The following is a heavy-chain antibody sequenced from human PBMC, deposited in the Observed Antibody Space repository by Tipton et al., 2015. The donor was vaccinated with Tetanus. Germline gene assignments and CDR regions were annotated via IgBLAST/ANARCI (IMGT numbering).Heavy chain of an antibody. CDR3: ARDQLDH. J-gene: IGHJ4*02. Sequence: QVQLVQSGGEVKKPGASVKGSCKASGYTFTSYAVTWVRQAPGQGLEWMGWISGYNGNTNFTQKFQGRLTMTRDTSTSTAYIELRSLRSDDTAVYFCARDQLDHWGQGTLVTISS. CDR1: GYTFTSYA. V-gene: IGHV1-18*01. CDR2: ISGYNGNT.